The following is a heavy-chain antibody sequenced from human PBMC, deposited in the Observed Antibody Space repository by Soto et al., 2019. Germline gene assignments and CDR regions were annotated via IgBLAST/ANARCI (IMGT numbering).Heavy chain of an antibody. V-gene: IGHV4-34*01. D-gene: IGHD3-3*01. Sequence: PSETLSLTCAVYGGSFSGYYWSWIRQPPGKGLEWIGEINHSGSTNYNPSLKSRVTISVDTSKNQFSLKLSSVTAADTAVYYCARGELLEWLLDYWGQGXLVTVYS. J-gene: IGHJ4*02. CDR1: GGSFSGYY. CDR2: INHSGST. CDR3: ARGELLEWLLDY.